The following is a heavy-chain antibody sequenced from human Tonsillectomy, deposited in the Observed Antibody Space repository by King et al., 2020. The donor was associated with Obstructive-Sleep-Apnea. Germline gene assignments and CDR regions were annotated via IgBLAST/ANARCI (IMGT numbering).Heavy chain of an antibody. Sequence: VPLQESGPGLVKPSETLSLTCTVSGGSISSYYWSWIRQPPGKGLEWIGYIYYSGSTNYNPSLKSRVTISVDTSKNQFSLKLSSVTAADTAVYYSANLGGDGINAFDIWGQGSMVTVSS. J-gene: IGHJ3*02. CDR1: GGSISSYY. D-gene: IGHD2-21*01. V-gene: IGHV4-59*01. CDR2: IYYSGST. CDR3: ANLGGDGINAFDI.